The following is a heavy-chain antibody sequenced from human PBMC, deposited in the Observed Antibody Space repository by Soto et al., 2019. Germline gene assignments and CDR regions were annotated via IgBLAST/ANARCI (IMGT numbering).Heavy chain of an antibody. CDR2: ISSSGSTI. CDR1: GFTFSSYE. J-gene: IGHJ4*02. Sequence: PGGSLRLSCAASGFTFSSYEMNWVRQAPGKGLEWVSYISSSGSTIYYADSVKGRFTISRDNAKNSLYLQMNSLRAGDTAVYYCARGSPRGSYFDYWGQGTLVTVSS. V-gene: IGHV3-48*03. D-gene: IGHD3-10*01. CDR3: ARGSPRGSYFDY.